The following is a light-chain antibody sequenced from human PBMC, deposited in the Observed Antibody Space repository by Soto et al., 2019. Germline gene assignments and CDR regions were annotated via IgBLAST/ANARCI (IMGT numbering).Light chain of an antibody. V-gene: IGKV1-27*01. Sequence: DIQMTQSPSALSASVGDRVTITCRASQGISNYLAWYQQKPGKVPKLLLYDASTLQAGVTSRFSGSGSGTDFNLTISSLQTEDVATYYCQKYNSARFTFGGGTKVEIK. CDR3: QKYNSARFT. CDR2: DAS. CDR1: QGISNY. J-gene: IGKJ4*01.